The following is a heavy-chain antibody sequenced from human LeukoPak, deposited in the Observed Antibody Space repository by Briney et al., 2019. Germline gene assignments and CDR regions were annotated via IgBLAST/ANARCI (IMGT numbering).Heavy chain of an antibody. CDR1: GGSLSSGSYY. D-gene: IGHD3-10*01. V-gene: IGHV4-61*02. CDR3: ARRRPRGYGSGSYNRGRFDY. CDR2: IYTSGST. Sequence: SETLSLTCTVSGGSLSSGSYYWSWIRQPAGKGLEWIGRIYTSGSTNYNPSLKSRVTIPVDTSKNQFSLKLSSVTAADTAVYYCARRRPRGYGSGSYNRGRFDYWGQGTLVTVSS. J-gene: IGHJ4*02.